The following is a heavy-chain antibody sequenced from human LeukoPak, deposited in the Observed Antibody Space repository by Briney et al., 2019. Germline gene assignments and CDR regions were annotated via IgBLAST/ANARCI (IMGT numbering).Heavy chain of an antibody. CDR2: IYYSGST. Sequence: PSETLSLTCTVSGGSISSSSYYWGWIRQPPGKGLEWIGSIYYSGSTYYNPSLKSRVTISVDTSKNQFSLKLSSVTAADTAVYYCARLKGEVAASTDFDYWGQGTLVTVSS. D-gene: IGHD2-15*01. V-gene: IGHV4-39*01. CDR3: ARLKGEVAASTDFDY. J-gene: IGHJ4*02. CDR1: GGSISSSSYY.